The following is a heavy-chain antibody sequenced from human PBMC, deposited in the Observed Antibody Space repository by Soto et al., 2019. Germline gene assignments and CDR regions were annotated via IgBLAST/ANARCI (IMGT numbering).Heavy chain of an antibody. V-gene: IGHV1-69*13. CDR2: IIPIFGTA. CDR3: AGGDDSSGYLDH. CDR1: GGTFSSHA. D-gene: IGHD3-22*01. Sequence: GASVKVSCKASGGTFSSHAISWVRQAPGQGLEWMGGIIPIFGTANYAQKFQGRVTITADESTSTAYMELSSLRSEDTAVYYCAGGDDSSGYLDHWGQGTLVTVSS. J-gene: IGHJ4*02.